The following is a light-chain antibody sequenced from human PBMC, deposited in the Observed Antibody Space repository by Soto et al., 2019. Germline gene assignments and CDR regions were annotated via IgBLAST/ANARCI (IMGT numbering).Light chain of an antibody. J-gene: IGKJ2*01. Sequence: EIVMTQSPATLSVFPGERATLSCRASQSISTNLAWYQQKPGRATRLLIYGASARATGIPARFSGSGSGTEFTLTISSLQSEDFAVYYCNQYNNWPPYTFGQGTKLEIK. V-gene: IGKV3-15*01. CDR1: QSISTN. CDR3: NQYNNWPPYT. CDR2: GAS.